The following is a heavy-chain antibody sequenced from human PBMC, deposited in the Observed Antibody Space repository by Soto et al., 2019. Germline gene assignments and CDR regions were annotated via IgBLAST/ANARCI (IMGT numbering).Heavy chain of an antibody. V-gene: IGHV4-59*02. D-gene: IGHD1-26*01. J-gene: IGHJ4*02. CDR2: IYYTGST. Sequence: SETLSLTCTVSGVSVSSYYWGWIRQPPGLGLEWIGYIYYTGSTNYNPSLKSRVGMSVDTSKNQFSLKMTSVTPADTAVYYCARVQRLYRSPGGTYGPDDWGQGTLVTVSS. CDR3: ARVQRLYRSPGGTYGPDD. CDR1: GVSVSSYY.